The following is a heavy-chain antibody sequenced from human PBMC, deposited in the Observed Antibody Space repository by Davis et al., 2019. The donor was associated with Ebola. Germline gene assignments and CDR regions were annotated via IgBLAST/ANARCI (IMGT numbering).Heavy chain of an antibody. V-gene: IGHV1-2*02. J-gene: IGHJ6*02. CDR1: RNTFTDYY. D-gene: IGHD6-13*01. CDR3: ARDRLSTAAGFYDFYGMDI. CDR2: INPYTGGT. Sequence: ASVKVSCKASRNTFTDYYLHWVRQAPGQGLEWMGWINPYTGGTQYAQKFQGRVTMTRDTSVNMAYMEVSNLKSDDTAVYYCARDRLSTAAGFYDFYGMDIWGQGTTVTVSS.